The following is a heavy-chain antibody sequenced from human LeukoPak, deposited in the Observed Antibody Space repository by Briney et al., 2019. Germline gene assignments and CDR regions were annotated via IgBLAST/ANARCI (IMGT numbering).Heavy chain of an antibody. J-gene: IGHJ4*02. V-gene: IGHV3-21*01. CDR1: GFTFSSYS. Sequence: GGSLRLYCAASGFTFSSYSMNWVRPAPGLGLSWFSSISSSSSYIYYADSVKGRFTISRDNAKNSLYLQMNSLRAKDTAVYYCAREAFGGSGVFDYWGQGTLVTVSS. D-gene: IGHD6-19*01. CDR2: ISSSSSYI. CDR3: AREAFGGSGVFDY.